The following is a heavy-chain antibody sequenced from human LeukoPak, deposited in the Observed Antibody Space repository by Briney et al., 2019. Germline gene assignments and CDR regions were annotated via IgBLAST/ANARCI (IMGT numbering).Heavy chain of an antibody. J-gene: IGHJ3*02. CDR2: INPDNGGT. CDR3: AFNTVFGVVTSSFDI. D-gene: IGHD3-3*01. Sequence: ASVKVSCKASGYTFTGYYMLWVRQAPGQGLEWMGWINPDNGGTNYAQKFQGRVTMTRDTSITTAYMDLSRLRSDDTAVYYCAFNTVFGVVTSSFDIWGQGTMVTVSS. CDR1: GYTFTGYY. V-gene: IGHV1-2*02.